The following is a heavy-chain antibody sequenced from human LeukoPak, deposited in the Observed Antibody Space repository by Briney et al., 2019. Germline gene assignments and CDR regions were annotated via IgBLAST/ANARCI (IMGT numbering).Heavy chain of an antibody. J-gene: IGHJ4*02. V-gene: IGHV3-21*01. CDR2: ISSSSYI. CDR1: GFTFSSYS. CDR3: ATGTTGYSSGWYYYFDY. Sequence: GGSLRLSCAASGFTFSSYSMNWVRQAPGKGLEWVSSISSSSYIYYADSVKGRFTISRDNAKNSLYLQMNSLRAEDTAVYYCATGTTGYSSGWYYYFDYWGQGTLVTVSS. D-gene: IGHD6-19*01.